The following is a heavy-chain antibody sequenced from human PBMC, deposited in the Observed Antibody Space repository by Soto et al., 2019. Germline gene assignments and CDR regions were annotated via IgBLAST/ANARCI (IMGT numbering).Heavy chain of an antibody. D-gene: IGHD3-16*01. CDR1: GFTFSSYA. J-gene: IGHJ6*02. CDR2: ITSNGGNT. V-gene: IGHV3-64*01. CDR3: AVRITFVYGMDV. Sequence: EVQLVESGGGLVQPGGSLRLSCAASGFTFSSYAMHWVRQAPGKGLEYVSAITSNGGNTDYASSVKGRFTISRDNSMNTLYLQIGSLRAEDMAVYYFAVRITFVYGMDVWGQGTTVTVSS.